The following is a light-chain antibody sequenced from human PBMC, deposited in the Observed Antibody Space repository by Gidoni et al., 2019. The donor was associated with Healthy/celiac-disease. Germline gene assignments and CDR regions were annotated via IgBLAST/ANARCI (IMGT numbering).Light chain of an antibody. CDR2: AAS. Sequence: DIQMTQSPSSLSASVGDRVTITCRASQSISSYLNWYQQKPGQAPKLLIYAASSLQSGVPSRCSGSGSGTDFTLTISSLQPEDFATYYCQQSYSTPCSFGQGTKLEIK. CDR1: QSISSY. V-gene: IGKV1-39*01. CDR3: QQSYSTPCS. J-gene: IGKJ2*04.